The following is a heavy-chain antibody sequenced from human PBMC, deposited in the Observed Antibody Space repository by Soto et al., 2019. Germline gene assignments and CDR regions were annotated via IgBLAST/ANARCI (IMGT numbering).Heavy chain of an antibody. CDR1: GFTFDDYT. Sequence: EVQLVESGGVVVQPGGSLRLSCAASGFTFDDYTMHWVRQAPGKGLEWVSLISWDGGSTYYADSVKGRFTISRDNSKNSLYLQMNSLRTEDTALYYCAKDKGPGGYYYYGMDVWGQGTTVTVS. D-gene: IGHD3-10*01. J-gene: IGHJ6*02. V-gene: IGHV3-43*01. CDR3: AKDKGPGGYYYYGMDV. CDR2: ISWDGGST.